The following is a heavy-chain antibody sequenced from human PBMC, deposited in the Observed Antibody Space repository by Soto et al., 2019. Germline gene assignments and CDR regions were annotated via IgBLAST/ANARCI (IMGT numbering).Heavy chain of an antibody. CDR1: GGTFSSYT. CDR2: IIPILGIT. CDR3: ASDNVLLWFGEPLQGYFYY. D-gene: IGHD3-10*01. Sequence: QVQLVQSGAEVKKPGSSVKVSCKASGGTFSSYTISWVRQAPGQGLEWMGRIIPILGITNYEQKFQGRVTITADKTTNTAYSKLSSLRSEDTAVYYCASDNVLLWFGEPLQGYFYYWGQGTLVTVSS. J-gene: IGHJ4*02. V-gene: IGHV1-69*02.